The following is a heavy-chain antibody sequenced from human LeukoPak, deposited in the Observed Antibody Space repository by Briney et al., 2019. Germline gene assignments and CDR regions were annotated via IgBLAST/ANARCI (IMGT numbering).Heavy chain of an antibody. J-gene: IGHJ4*02. CDR2: IIPIFGTA. V-gene: IGHV1-69*05. CDR1: GGTFSSYA. CDR3: ARDPTEDFWSGFYSYFDF. Sequence: SVKVSCKASGGTFSSYAISWVRQAPGQGLEWMGGIIPIFGTANYAQKFQGRVTMTTDTTTSTAYMELRSLRSDDTAVYYCARDPTEDFWSGFYSYFDFWGQGTLVTVSS. D-gene: IGHD3-3*01.